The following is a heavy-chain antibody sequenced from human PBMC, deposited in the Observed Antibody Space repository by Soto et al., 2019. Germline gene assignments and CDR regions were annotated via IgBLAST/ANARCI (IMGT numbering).Heavy chain of an antibody. CDR2: IIPIFGTA. V-gene: IGHV1-69*12. D-gene: IGHD2-2*01. J-gene: IGHJ6*02. Sequence: QVQLVQSGAEVKKPGSSVKVSCKASGGTFSSYAISWVRQAPGQGLEWMGGIIPIFGTANYAQKFQGRVKLPADGSTSTADMELSSLRAEDTAVYYWARDRGVLVPAAMESYGMDVWGQGTTVTVSS. CDR1: GGTFSSYA. CDR3: ARDRGVLVPAAMESYGMDV.